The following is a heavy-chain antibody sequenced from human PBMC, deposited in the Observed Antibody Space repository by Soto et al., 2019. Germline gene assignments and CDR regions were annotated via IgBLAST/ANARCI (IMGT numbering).Heavy chain of an antibody. J-gene: IGHJ4*02. CDR1: GGPFNGYY. D-gene: IGHD6-13*01. Sequence: PSETLSLTCAVSGGPFNGYYWTWIRQSPGKGLEWIGEVNHSGSTNYNPSLKSRVTISEDTSKNQFSLKLSSVTAADTAVYYCARAGGSSWYRRAFDYWGQGILVTVSS. CDR2: VNHSGST. CDR3: ARAGGSSWYRRAFDY. V-gene: IGHV4-34*01.